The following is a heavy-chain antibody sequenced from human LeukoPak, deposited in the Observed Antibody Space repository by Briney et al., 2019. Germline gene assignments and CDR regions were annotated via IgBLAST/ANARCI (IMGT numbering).Heavy chain of an antibody. D-gene: IGHD3-10*01. V-gene: IGHV1-18*01. Sequence: GASVKVSCKASGYTFTSYGISGVRQAPGQGLEWMGWISAYNGNTNYAQKLQGRVTMTTDTYTSTAYMELRSLRSDDTAVYYCARDRDYYGSGSYYLDYWGQGTLVTVSS. CDR2: ISAYNGNT. J-gene: IGHJ4*02. CDR1: GYTFTSYG. CDR3: ARDRDYYGSGSYYLDY.